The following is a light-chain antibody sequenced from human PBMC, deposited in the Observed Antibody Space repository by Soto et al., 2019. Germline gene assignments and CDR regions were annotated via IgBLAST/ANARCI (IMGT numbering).Light chain of an antibody. CDR3: CSWAGSNTFYF. Sequence: QSVLTQPASVSGSPGQSITISCTGTTTDVGSYNLVSWYQQHPGRAPKLMIYEVSRRPSGVSNRFSGSKSGNTASLTISGLRAEDEADYYCCSWAGSNTFYFFGTGTKVTVL. V-gene: IGLV2-23*02. J-gene: IGLJ1*01. CDR1: TTDVGSYNL. CDR2: EVS.